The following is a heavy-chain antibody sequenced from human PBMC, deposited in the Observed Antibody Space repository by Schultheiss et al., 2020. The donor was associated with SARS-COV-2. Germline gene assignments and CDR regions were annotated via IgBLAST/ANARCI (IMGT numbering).Heavy chain of an antibody. Sequence: ASVKVSCKASGYTFTGYYMHWVRQAPGQGLEWMGWISAYNGNTNYAQKLQGRVTMTTDTSTSTAYMELRSLRSDDTAVYYCAREQGVIAAAGYNGMDVWGQGTTVTVSS. CDR2: ISAYNGNT. J-gene: IGHJ6*02. CDR3: AREQGVIAAAGYNGMDV. CDR1: GYTFTGYY. D-gene: IGHD6-13*01. V-gene: IGHV1-18*04.